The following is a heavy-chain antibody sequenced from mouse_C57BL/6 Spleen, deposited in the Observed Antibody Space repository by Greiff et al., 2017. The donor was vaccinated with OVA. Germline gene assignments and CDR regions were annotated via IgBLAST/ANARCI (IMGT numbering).Heavy chain of an antibody. Sequence: VQLKESGPGLVQPSQSLSITCTVSGFSLTSYGVHWVRQSPGKGLEWLGVIWSGGSTDYNAAFISRLSISKDNSKSQVFFKMNSLQADDTAIYYCARNRDYGSSLDVWGTGTTVTVSS. CDR1: GFSLTSYG. J-gene: IGHJ1*03. D-gene: IGHD1-1*01. V-gene: IGHV2-2*01. CDR3: ARNRDYGSSLDV. CDR2: IWSGGST.